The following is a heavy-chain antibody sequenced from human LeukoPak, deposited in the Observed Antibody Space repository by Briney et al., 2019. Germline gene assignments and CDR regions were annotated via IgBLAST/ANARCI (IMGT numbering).Heavy chain of an antibody. V-gene: IGHV4-31*03. CDR3: ARVYSYGSSVVDY. J-gene: IGHJ4*02. D-gene: IGHD5-18*01. CDR2: IYYSGST. Sequence: SQTLSLTCTVSGGSISSGGYYWSWIRQHPGTGLEWIGYIYYSGSTYYNPSLKSRVTISVDTSKNQFSLKLSSVTAADTAVYYCARVYSYGSSVVDYWGQGTLVTVSS. CDR1: GGSISSGGYY.